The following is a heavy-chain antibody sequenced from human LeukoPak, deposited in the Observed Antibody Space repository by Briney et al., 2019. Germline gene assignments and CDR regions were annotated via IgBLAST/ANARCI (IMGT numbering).Heavy chain of an antibody. CDR3: ARHPRDYGSGSYYKNFDY. D-gene: IGHD3-10*01. V-gene: IGHV4-39*01. CDR2: IYYSGST. CDR1: GGSISSSSYY. J-gene: IGHJ4*02. Sequence: KASETLSLTCTVSGGSISSSSYYWGRIRQPPGKGLEWIGSIYYSGSTYYNPSLKSRVTISVDTSKNQFSLKLSSVTAADTAVYYCARHPRDYGSGSYYKNFDYWGQGTLVTVSS.